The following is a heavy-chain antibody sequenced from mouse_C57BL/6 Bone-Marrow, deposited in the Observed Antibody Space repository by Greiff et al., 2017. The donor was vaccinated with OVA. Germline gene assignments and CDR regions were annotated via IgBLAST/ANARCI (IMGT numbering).Heavy chain of an antibody. J-gene: IGHJ2*01. CDR2: IDPSDSYT. CDR1: GYTFTSYW. V-gene: IGHV1-69*01. Sequence: QVQLKQPGAELVMPGASVKLSCKASGYTFTSYWMHWVKQRPGQGLEWIGEIDPSDSYTNYNQKFKGKSTLTVDKSSSTAYMQLSSLTSEDSAVYYCASRITTVLDYWGQGTTLTVSS. D-gene: IGHD1-1*01. CDR3: ASRITTVLDY.